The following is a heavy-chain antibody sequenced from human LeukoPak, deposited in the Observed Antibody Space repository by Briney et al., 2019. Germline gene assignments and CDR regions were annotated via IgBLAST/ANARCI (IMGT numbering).Heavy chain of an antibody. D-gene: IGHD3-10*01. CDR2: ISSSGSTI. J-gene: IGHJ6*02. V-gene: IGHV3-48*04. CDR3: ARDYYGSGSYYYYYYGMDV. Sequence: GGSLRLSCAASGFTFSTNWMSWVRQAPGKGLEWVSYISSSGSTIYYADSVKGRFTISRDNAKNSLYLQMNSLRAEDTAVYYCARDYYGSGSYYYYYYGMDVWGQGTTVTVSS. CDR1: GFTFSTNW.